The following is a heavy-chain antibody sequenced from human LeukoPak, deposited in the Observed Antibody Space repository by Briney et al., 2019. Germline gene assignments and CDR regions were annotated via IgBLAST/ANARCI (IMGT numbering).Heavy chain of an antibody. V-gene: IGHV4-34*01. CDR2: INHSGST. Sequence: SETLSLTCAVYGGSFSGYYWSWIRQPPGKGLEWIGEINHSGSTNYNPSLKSRVTISVDTSKNQFSLKLSSVTAADTAVYYCARKYSGYDGLRYWGQGTLVTVSS. D-gene: IGHD5-12*01. CDR1: GGSFSGYY. CDR3: ARKYSGYDGLRY. J-gene: IGHJ4*02.